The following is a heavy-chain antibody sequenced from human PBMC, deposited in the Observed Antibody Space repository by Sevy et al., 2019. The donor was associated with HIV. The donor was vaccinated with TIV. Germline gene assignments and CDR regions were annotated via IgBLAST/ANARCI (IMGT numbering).Heavy chain of an antibody. D-gene: IGHD2-2*01. V-gene: IGHV3-15*01. CDR1: GFTFSNAW. CDR2: IKSKTDGGTT. Sequence: GGSLRLSCAASGFTFSNAWMSWVRQAPGKGLEWVGRIKSKTDGGTTDYAAPVKGRFTISRDDSKNTLYLQMNSLKTEDTAVYYCTTDIVVVPAATDDAFDIWGQGTMVTVSS. J-gene: IGHJ3*02. CDR3: TTDIVVVPAATDDAFDI.